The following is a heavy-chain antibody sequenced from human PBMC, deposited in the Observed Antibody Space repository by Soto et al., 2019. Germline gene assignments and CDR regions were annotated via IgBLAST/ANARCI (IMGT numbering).Heavy chain of an antibody. Sequence: SETLSLTCTVSGGSISSSSYYWGWIRQPPGKGLEWIGSIYYSGSTYYNPSLKSRVTISVDTSKNQFSLKLSSVTAADTAVYYCARHQGLHHYYYYYMDVWGKGTTVTVSS. J-gene: IGHJ6*03. D-gene: IGHD5-18*01. CDR2: IYYSGST. CDR3: ARHQGLHHYYYYYMDV. V-gene: IGHV4-39*01. CDR1: GGSISSSSYY.